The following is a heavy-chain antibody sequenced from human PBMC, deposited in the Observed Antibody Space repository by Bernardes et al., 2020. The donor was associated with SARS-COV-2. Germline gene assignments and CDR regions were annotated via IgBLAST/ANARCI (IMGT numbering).Heavy chain of an antibody. CDR2: MYSTGSS. CDR3: AGSSCGIDCYIGGLRSWDYGMDV. CDR1: GSSISSSNYS. D-gene: IGHD2-21*02. V-gene: IGHV4-39*01. Sequence: SETLSLTCTVSGSSISSSNYSWGWIRQPPGQGLEWIGRMYSTGSSYYNPSLQRRVRGSVATSRNQFSLGLTFVTAADTAVYYCAGSSCGIDCYIGGLRSWDYGMDVWGQGTTVTVSS. J-gene: IGHJ6*02.